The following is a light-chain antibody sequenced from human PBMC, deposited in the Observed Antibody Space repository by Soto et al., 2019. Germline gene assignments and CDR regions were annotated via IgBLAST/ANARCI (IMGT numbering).Light chain of an antibody. CDR1: QSISFY. CDR3: QQSYSTPIT. CDR2: AAS. V-gene: IGKV1-39*01. Sequence: DIQMTQSPSSLSASVGYRVTITCRASQSISFYLNWYQQKPGNAPKVLIYAASNLQTGVPSRFSGSGSGTDFTLTINSLQPEDFATYSCQQSYSTPITFGQGTRLEIK. J-gene: IGKJ5*01.